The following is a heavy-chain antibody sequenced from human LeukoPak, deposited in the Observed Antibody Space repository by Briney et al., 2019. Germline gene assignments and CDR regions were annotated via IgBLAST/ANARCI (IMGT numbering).Heavy chain of an antibody. CDR2: INPSGGST. CDR3: ARGPGYSSSWGAPYNWFDP. D-gene: IGHD6-13*01. Sequence: GASVKVSCKASGYTFTSYYMHWVRQAPGQGLEWMGIINPSGGSTSYAQKFQGRVTMTRDMSTSTVYMELSSLRSEDTAVYYCARGPGYSSSWGAPYNWFDPWGQGTLVTVSS. J-gene: IGHJ5*02. V-gene: IGHV1-46*01. CDR1: GYTFTSYY.